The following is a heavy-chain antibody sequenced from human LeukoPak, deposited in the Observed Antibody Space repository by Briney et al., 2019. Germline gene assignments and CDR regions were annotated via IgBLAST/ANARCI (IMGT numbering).Heavy chain of an antibody. J-gene: IGHJ6*02. CDR3: AKVLEYYDFWSGYQSSWYYGMDV. D-gene: IGHD3-3*01. V-gene: IGHV3-43*02. Sequence: QTGGSLRLSCAASGFTFDDYAMHWVRQAPGKGLEWVSLISGDGGSTYYADSVKGRFTISRDNSKNSLYLQMNSLRTGDTALYYCAKVLEYYDFWSGYQSSWYYGMDVWGQGTTVTVSS. CDR2: ISGDGGST. CDR1: GFTFDDYA.